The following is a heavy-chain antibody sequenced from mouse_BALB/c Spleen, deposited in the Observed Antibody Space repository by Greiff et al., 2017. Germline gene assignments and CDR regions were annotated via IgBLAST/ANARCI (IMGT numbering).Heavy chain of an antibody. CDR1: GFSLTGYG. J-gene: IGHJ3*01. V-gene: IGHV2-6-7*01. CDR2: IWGDGST. CDR3: ARDQNDGYYAWFAY. D-gene: IGHD2-3*01. Sequence: VQVVESGPGLVAPSQSLSITCTVSGFSLTGYGVNWVCQPPGKGLEWLGMIWGDGSTDYNSALKSRLSISKDNSKSQVFLKMNSLQTNDTARYYCARDQNDGYYAWFAYWGQGTLVTVSA.